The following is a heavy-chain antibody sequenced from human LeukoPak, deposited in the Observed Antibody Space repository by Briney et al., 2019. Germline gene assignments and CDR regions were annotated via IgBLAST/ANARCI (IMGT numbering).Heavy chain of an antibody. CDR3: AKDLGGSITMVRGRGNWFDP. Sequence: GGSLRLSCAASGFTFSSYGMSWVRQAPGKGLEWVAFIRYDGSNKYYADSVKGRFTISRDNSKNTLYLQMNSLRAEDTAVYYCAKDLGGSITMVRGRGNWFDPWGQGTLVTVSS. CDR2: IRYDGSNK. CDR1: GFTFSSYG. J-gene: IGHJ5*02. V-gene: IGHV3-30*02. D-gene: IGHD3-10*01.